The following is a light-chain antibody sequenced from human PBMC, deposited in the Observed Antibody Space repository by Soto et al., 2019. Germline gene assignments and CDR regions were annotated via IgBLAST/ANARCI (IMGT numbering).Light chain of an antibody. J-gene: IGKJ5*01. CDR3: QQTDSFLSIT. V-gene: IGKV1D-12*01. Sequence: DIQMTQSPSSVSASVGDRVTITCRASQGIRSSLAWYQQKPGKAPNLLIYGASTLQSGVPSRFSGSGSGTNFTLTISSLQLEDFATYFCQQTDSFLSITFGQGTRLEIK. CDR2: GAS. CDR1: QGIRSS.